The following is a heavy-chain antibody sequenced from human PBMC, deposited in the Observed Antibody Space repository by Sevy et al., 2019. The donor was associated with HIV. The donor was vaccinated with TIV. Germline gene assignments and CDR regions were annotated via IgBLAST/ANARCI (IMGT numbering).Heavy chain of an antibody. D-gene: IGHD5-12*01. CDR1: GFTFDDYG. V-gene: IGHV3-20*04. CDR2: INWNGGST. Sequence: GGSLRLSCAASGFTFDDYGMSWVRQAPGKGLEWVSGINWNGGSTGYADSMKGRFTSSRNNAKNSLYLQMNSLRAEDTALYYGARDGLDVVATIAKYYFDYWGQGTLVTVSS. CDR3: ARDGLDVVATIAKYYFDY. J-gene: IGHJ4*02.